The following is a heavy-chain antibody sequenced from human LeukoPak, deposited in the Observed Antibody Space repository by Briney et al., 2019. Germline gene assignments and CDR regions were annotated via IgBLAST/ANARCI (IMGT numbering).Heavy chain of an antibody. CDR3: ARERMGVIEYCTNGVCYSYDSFDI. J-gene: IGHJ3*02. D-gene: IGHD2-8*01. CDR2: IYPSGNT. Sequence: SETLSLTCSVSGGTFSNYFWSWVRQPAGKGLEWIGRIYPSGNTNYNLSPKSRVTLSVDTYKTQFHLSLSSVTAVDTAVYYCARERMGVIEYCTNGVCYSYDSFDIWGQGTMVTVSS. V-gene: IGHV4-4*07. CDR1: GGTFSNYF.